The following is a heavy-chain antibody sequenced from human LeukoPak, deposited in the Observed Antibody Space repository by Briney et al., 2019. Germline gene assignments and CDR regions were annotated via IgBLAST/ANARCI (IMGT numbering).Heavy chain of an antibody. J-gene: IGHJ5*02. D-gene: IGHD3-9*01. CDR2: ISAYNGNT. CDR3: ARDSEYYDILTANWFDP. Sequence: ASVTVSCTASGYTFTSYGISWVRQAPGQGLEWMGWISAYNGNTNYAQKLQGRVTMTTDTSTSTAYMELRSLRSDDTAVYYCARDSEYYDILTANWFDPWGQGTLVTVSS. CDR1: GYTFTSYG. V-gene: IGHV1-18*01.